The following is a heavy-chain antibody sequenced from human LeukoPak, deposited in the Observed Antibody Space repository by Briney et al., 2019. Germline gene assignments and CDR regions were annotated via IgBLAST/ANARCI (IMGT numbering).Heavy chain of an antibody. CDR1: GFTFSSYS. V-gene: IGHV3-48*01. CDR2: ISSSSSTI. CDR3: ARQGQLVKFDP. J-gene: IGHJ5*02. Sequence: GGSLRPSCAASGFTFSSYSMNWVRQAPGKGLEWVSYISSSSSTIYYADSVKGRFTISRDNAKNSLYLQMNSLRAEDTAVYYCARQGQLVKFDPWGQGTLVTVSS. D-gene: IGHD6-6*01.